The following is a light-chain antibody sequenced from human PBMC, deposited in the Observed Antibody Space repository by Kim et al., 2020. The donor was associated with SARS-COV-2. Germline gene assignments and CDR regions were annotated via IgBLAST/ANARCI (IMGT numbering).Light chain of an antibody. CDR2: RDS. CDR1: NIGSKN. J-gene: IGLJ3*02. Sequence: YELTQPPSVSVALGQTARITCGGNNIGSKNVHWYQQKPGQAPVLVIYRDSNRPSGIPERFSGSNSGITATLTISRAQAGDEADYYCQVWDSSTAWVFGGGTQLTVL. V-gene: IGLV3-9*01. CDR3: QVWDSSTAWV.